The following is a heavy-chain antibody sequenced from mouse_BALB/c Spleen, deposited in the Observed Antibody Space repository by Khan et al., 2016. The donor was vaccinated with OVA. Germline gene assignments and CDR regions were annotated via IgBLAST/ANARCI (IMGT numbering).Heavy chain of an antibody. CDR3: ARQPYYHYYIMDY. V-gene: IGHV2-6-1*01. CDR2: IWSDGSA. D-gene: IGHD2-10*01. J-gene: IGHJ4*01. CDR1: GFSLTNYG. Sequence: QVQLQQSGPGLVAPSQSLSITCTISGFSLTNYGVHWVRQPPGKGLEWLVVIWSDGSATYNSALKSRLSISKDNSKSQVFLKMNSLQTDDTAMYYCARQPYYHYYIMDYGGQGTSVTVSS.